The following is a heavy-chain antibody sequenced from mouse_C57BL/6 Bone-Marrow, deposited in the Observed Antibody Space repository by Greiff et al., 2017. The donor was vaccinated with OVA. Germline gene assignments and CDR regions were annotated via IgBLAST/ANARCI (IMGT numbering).Heavy chain of an antibody. Sequence: QVHVKQPGAELVKPGASVKLSCKASGYTFTSYWMHWVKQRPGQGLEWIGMIHPNSGSTNYNEKFKSKATLTVDKSSSTAYMQLSSLPSEDSAVFCSARVRRRVDYWGQGTTLTVSS. CDR2: IHPNSGST. V-gene: IGHV1-64*01. CDR1: GYTFTSYW. CDR3: ARVRRRVDY. D-gene: IGHD1-2*01. J-gene: IGHJ2*01.